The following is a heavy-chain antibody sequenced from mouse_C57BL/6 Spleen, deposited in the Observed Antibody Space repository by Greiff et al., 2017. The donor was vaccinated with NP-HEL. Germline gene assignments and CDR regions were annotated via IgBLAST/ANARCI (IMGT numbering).Heavy chain of an antibody. CDR2: IYPGDGDT. J-gene: IGHJ4*01. Sequence: QVQLQQSGPELVKPGASVKISCKASGYAFSSSWMNWVKQRPGQGLEWIGRIYPGDGDTNYNGKFKGKATLTADKSSSTAYMQLSSLTSEDSAVYFCARRGGYFAEDYWGQGTSVTVSS. CDR1: GYAFSSSW. V-gene: IGHV1-82*01. CDR3: ARRGGYFAEDY.